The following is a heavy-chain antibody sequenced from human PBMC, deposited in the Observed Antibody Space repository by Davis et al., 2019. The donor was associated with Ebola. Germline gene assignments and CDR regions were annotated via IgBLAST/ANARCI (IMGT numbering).Heavy chain of an antibody. V-gene: IGHV1-18*01. Sequence: ASVKVSCKASGYTFTSYGISRVRQAPGQGLEWMGWISAYNGNTHYAQKLQGRVTMTTDTSTSTAYMELRGLRSDDTAVYYCARVQRSSVVGDLDSWGQGTLVTVSS. CDR1: GYTFTSYG. D-gene: IGHD2-15*01. J-gene: IGHJ4*02. CDR2: ISAYNGNT. CDR3: ARVQRSSVVGDLDS.